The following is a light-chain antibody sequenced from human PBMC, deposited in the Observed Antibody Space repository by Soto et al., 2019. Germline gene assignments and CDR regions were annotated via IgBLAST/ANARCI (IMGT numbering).Light chain of an antibody. Sequence: IQMTQSPSSLSASTGDRVTITCRASQGISSYLAWYQQKPGKAPKLLIYAASTLQSGVPSRFSGSGSGTDFTLTISCLQSEDFATYYCQQYYSYPLTFGQGTKVDI. J-gene: IGKJ1*01. CDR1: QGISSY. V-gene: IGKV1-8*01. CDR2: AAS. CDR3: QQYYSYPLT.